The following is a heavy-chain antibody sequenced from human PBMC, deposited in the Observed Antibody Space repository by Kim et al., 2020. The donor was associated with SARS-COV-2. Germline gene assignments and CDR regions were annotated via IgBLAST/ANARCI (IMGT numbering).Heavy chain of an antibody. D-gene: IGHD6-13*01. Sequence: GGSLRLSCAASGFTFSSYAISWVRQAPGKGLEWVSAISGSGGSTYYADSVKGRVTTSRDNSKNTLYLQMNSLRAEDTAVYYRAKDGRYSSSWDAFDIWGQGTMGTVSS. CDR2: ISGSGGST. CDR3: AKDGRYSSSWDAFDI. CDR1: GFTFSSYA. V-gene: IGHV3-23*01. J-gene: IGHJ3*02.